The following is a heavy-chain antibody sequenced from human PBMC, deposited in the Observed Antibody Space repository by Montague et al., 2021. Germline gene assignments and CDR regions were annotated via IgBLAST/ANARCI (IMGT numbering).Heavy chain of an antibody. CDR1: GFTFRSYW. V-gene: IGHV3-74*01. CDR2: IKSNGLIT. D-gene: IGHD2-21*01. J-gene: IGHJ6*03. CDR3: ARWCLRNYYYYMDV. Sequence: SLRLSCAASGFTFRSYWMHWVRQAPGKGLVWVSRIKSNGLITIYADSVKGRFTISRDNAKDTLHLQMNSLRAEDTATYYCARWCLRNYYYYMDVWGKGTTVTVSS.